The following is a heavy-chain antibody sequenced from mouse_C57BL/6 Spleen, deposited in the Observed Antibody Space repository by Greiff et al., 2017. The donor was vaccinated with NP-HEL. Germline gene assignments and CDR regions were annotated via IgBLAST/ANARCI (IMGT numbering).Heavy chain of an antibody. D-gene: IGHD2-2*01. V-gene: IGHV1-42*01. CDR3: ARGYGLY. Sequence: EVQLQQSGPELVKPGASVKISCKASGYSFTGYYMNWVKQSPEKSLEWIGEINPSTGGTTYNQKFKAKATLTVDKSSSTAYMQLKSLTSEDSAVYYCARGYGLYWGQGTTLTVSS. J-gene: IGHJ2*01. CDR2: INPSTGGT. CDR1: GYSFTGYY.